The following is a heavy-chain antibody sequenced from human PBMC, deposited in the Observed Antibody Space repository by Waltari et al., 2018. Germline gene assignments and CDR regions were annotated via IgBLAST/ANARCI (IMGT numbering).Heavy chain of an antibody. V-gene: IGHV3-23*01. J-gene: IGHJ3*02. CDR3: AGSHSGSFSAFDI. CDR2: ISGSGGST. Sequence: EVQLLESGGGLVQPGGSLRLSCAASGFTFSSYAMSWVRQAPGKGLEWVSAISGSGGSTYYADSVKGRLTISRDKSNNTLYLQMNSLRAEDTAVYYWAGSHSGSFSAFDIWGQGTMVTVSS. CDR1: GFTFSSYA. D-gene: IGHD1-26*01.